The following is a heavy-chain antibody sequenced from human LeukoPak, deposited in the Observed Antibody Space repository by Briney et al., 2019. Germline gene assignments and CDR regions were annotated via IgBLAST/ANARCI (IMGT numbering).Heavy chain of an antibody. CDR1: GFPFSDYY. V-gene: IGHV3-11*01. Sequence: GGSLRLSCVASGFPFSDYYMGWIRQAPGKGLDCVSYISGSGSDIYYADSVKGRFTISRDNAKNSLHLQMNSLRAEDTAVYYCARGFDCSSTSCSCMDVWGQGTTVTVS. CDR2: ISGSGSDI. D-gene: IGHD2-2*01. J-gene: IGHJ6*02. CDR3: ARGFDCSSTSCSCMDV.